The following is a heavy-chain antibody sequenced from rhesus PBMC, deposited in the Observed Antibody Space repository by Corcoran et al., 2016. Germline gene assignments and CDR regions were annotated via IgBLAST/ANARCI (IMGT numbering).Heavy chain of an antibody. CDR2: IFGNPATT. CDR1: GGSISGGYY. CDR3: ARGIGAGTPYYFDF. V-gene: IGHV4S7*01. J-gene: IGHJ4*01. Sequence: QVQLQESGPGLVKPSETLSLTCAVSGGSISGGYYWGWIRQHPGKGLDWIGNIFGNPATTDYNPSLKSRVTISKDTSKNQFSLTLISVAAADTAVYYGARGIGAGTPYYFDFWGQGVLVTVSS. D-gene: IGHD1-1*01.